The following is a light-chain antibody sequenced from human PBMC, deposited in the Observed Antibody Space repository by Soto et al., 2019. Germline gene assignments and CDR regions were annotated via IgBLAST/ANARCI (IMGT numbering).Light chain of an antibody. CDR2: EVS. J-gene: IGLJ2*01. CDR3: SSFTTSSPLV. Sequence: QSALTQPPSVSGSPGHSVTISCTGTSSDVGSYNRVSWYQQPPGTAPKLIIYEVSNRPSGVPDRFSGSKSGNTASLTISGLPAEDEADYYCSSFTTSSPLVFGGGTKVTVL. CDR1: SSDVGSYNR. V-gene: IGLV2-18*02.